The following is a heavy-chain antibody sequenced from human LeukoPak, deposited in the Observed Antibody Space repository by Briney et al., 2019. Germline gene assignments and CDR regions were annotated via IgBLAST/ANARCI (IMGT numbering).Heavy chain of an antibody. J-gene: IGHJ3*02. V-gene: IGHV3-7*03. CDR2: IDQDGSEK. CDR1: AFTFSSYW. Sequence: PGGSLDLSCAASAFTFSSYWMSGGRRAPGNGREGVANIDQDGSEKYYVESMKGRITISRDTAKNSLYLQMNSLRAEDTAVYYCARDYYSYSRGSWAFDIWGQGTMVTVSS. D-gene: IGHD3-22*01. CDR3: ARDYYSYSRGSWAFDI.